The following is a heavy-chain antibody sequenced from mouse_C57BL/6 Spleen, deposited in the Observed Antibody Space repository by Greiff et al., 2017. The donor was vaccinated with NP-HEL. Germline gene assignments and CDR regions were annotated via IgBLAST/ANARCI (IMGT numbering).Heavy chain of an antibody. CDR1: GYSFTDYN. Sequence: EFQLQHSGPELLKPGASVKLSFKASGYSFTDYNMNWVKQSNGKSLEWFGVFHPNFGTTTYHQKFRGKATLPVDHSSSTANMQLNSVTYEDSAVYYCASQGFAYWGQGTLVTVSA. V-gene: IGHV1-39*01. CDR3: ASQGFAY. J-gene: IGHJ3*01. CDR2: FHPNFGTT.